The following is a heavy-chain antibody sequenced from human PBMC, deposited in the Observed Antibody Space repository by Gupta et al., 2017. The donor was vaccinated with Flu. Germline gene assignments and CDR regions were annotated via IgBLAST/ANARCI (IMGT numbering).Heavy chain of an antibody. CDR3: ARGYYADNSHGFFYH. D-gene: IGHD3-22*01. CDR2: INPSGGST. J-gene: IGHJ1*01. V-gene: IGHV1-46*03. Sequence: GQGLEWMGMINPSGGSTTFAQKFQGRVAMTRDTSTSTVYVELSSLRSDDTAVYSCARGYYADNSHGFFYHWGQGTLVTVSS.